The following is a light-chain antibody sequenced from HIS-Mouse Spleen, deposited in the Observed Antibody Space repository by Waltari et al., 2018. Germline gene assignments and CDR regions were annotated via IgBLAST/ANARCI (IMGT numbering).Light chain of an antibody. V-gene: IGKV1-39*01. Sequence: DIQMTQSPSSLSACVVDRVTITCRASQSISSYLNWYQQKPGKAHKLLIYAASSLQSGVPSRFSGSGSGTDFPLTISRLQPEDFATYYCQQSYSTHTWTFGQGTKVEIK. J-gene: IGKJ1*01. CDR2: AAS. CDR3: QQSYSTHTWT. CDR1: QSISSY.